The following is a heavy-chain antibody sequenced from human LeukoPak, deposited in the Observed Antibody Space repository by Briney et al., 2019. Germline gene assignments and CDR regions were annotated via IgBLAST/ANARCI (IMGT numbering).Heavy chain of an antibody. CDR1: GGSFSGYY. Sequence: SETLSLTCAVYGGSFSGYYWSWFRQPAGKGLEWIGRIYTTGSTNYNPSLRSRVTMSVDTSKNQFSLKLSSVTAADTAVYYCARAYCGGDCYNFDYWGQGTLVTVSS. D-gene: IGHD2-21*02. J-gene: IGHJ4*02. CDR2: IYTTGST. V-gene: IGHV4-59*10. CDR3: ARAYCGGDCYNFDY.